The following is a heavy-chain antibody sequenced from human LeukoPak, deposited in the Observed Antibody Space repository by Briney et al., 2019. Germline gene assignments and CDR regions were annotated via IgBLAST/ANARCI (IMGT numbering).Heavy chain of an antibody. J-gene: IGHJ3*02. V-gene: IGHV3-30*04. CDR1: GLTFSSYA. Sequence: GRSLRLSCAASGLTFSSYAMHWVRQAPGKGLEWVAIISYDGSNKYYADSVKGRFTISRDNSKNTLYLQMNGLRAEDTAVYYCARVSAAMGLYYPFDIWGQGTMVTVS. D-gene: IGHD2-2*01. CDR3: ARVSAAMGLYYPFDI. CDR2: ISYDGSNK.